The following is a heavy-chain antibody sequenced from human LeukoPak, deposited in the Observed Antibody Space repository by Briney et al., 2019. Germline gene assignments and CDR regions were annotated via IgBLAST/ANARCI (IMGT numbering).Heavy chain of an antibody. CDR2: IYYSGST. CDR1: GGSISSGGYS. J-gene: IGHJ6*03. V-gene: IGHV4-30-4*07. D-gene: IGHD3-3*01. Sequence: SETLSLTCAVSGGSISSGGYSWSWIRQPPGKGLEWIGYIYYSGSTYYNPSLKSRVTISVDTSKNQFSLKLSSVTAADTAVYYCATIFGVVRPSYYYMDVWGKGTTVTVSS. CDR3: ATIFGVVRPSYYYMDV.